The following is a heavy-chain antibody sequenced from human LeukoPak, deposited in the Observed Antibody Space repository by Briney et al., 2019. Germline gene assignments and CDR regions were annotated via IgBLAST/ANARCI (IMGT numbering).Heavy chain of an antibody. J-gene: IGHJ6*03. CDR2: IHYTGKT. Sequence: SETLSLTFTVSCVSISNSIYYLGRIRQPPGDGLGWIGSIHYTGKTFYNPSLKSRDTISVDTSKNHLSLKLSSVTAADTAVYYCARTFSSSWPYYYYYYYMDVWGKGTTVTISS. CDR3: ARTFSSSWPYYYYYYYMDV. D-gene: IGHD6-13*01. CDR1: CVSISNSIYY. V-gene: IGHV4-39*01.